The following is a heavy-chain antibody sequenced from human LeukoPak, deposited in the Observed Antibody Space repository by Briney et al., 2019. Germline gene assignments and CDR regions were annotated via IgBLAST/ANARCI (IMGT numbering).Heavy chain of an antibody. V-gene: IGHV3-30*18. J-gene: IGHJ4*02. D-gene: IGHD3-16*01. CDR3: AKFGLPFDY. CDR2: ISYDGSNK. Sequence: GGSLRLSCAASGFTFSSCGMHWVRQAPGKGLEWVAVISYDGSNKYYADSVKGRFTISRDNSKNTLYLQMNSLRAEDTAVYYCAKFGLPFDYWGQGTLVTVSS. CDR1: GFTFSSCG.